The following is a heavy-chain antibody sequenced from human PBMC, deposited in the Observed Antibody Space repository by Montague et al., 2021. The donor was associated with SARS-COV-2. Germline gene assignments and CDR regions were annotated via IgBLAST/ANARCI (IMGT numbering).Heavy chain of an antibody. Sequence: ETLSLTCAVYGGSFSDYYWSWIRQPPGKGLEWIGEINHRGTSKYNPSLKSRVSISVDTSKNQFSLYLGSVTAADTAVYYCARGRQHFNMIVVVMTGGEYYFDYWAQGTLVTVSS. CDR3: ARGRQHFNMIVVVMTGGEYYFDY. J-gene: IGHJ4*02. CDR1: GGSFSDYY. V-gene: IGHV4-34*01. D-gene: IGHD3-22*01. CDR2: INHRGTS.